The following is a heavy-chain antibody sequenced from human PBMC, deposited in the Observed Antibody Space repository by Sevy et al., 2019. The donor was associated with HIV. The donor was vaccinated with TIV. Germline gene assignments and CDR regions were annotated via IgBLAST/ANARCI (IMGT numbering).Heavy chain of an antibody. J-gene: IGHJ5*02. V-gene: IGHV1-2*02. CDR3: SRSGAKDDDMYGYDWLDP. Sequence: ASVKVSCKASAHRFTDYFMYWMRQAPGQGLEWMGWINPKNGDTKYAQTFQGRVTLTRDTSMSTAYMELRRLTSDDTAVYDWSRSGAKDDDMYGYDWLDPWGQGTLVTVSS. D-gene: IGHD5-18*01. CDR1: AHRFTDYF. CDR2: INPKNGDT.